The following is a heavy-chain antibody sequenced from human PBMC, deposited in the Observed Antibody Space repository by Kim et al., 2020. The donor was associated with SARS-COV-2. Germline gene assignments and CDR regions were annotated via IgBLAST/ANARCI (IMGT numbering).Heavy chain of an antibody. V-gene: IGHV3-23*01. D-gene: IGHD3-22*01. Sequence: GRFTISRDHSKNTLYLQMKSLRAEDTAVYYCAKRGRGADYYDSSGYYYDYWGQGTLVTVSS. J-gene: IGHJ4*02. CDR3: AKRGRGADYYDSSGYYYDY.